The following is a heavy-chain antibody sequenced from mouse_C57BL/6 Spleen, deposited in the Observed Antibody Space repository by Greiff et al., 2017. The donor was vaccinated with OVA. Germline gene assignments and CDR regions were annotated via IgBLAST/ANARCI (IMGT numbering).Heavy chain of an antibody. CDR2: IYPRSGNT. J-gene: IGHJ2*01. Sequence: VQLQESGAELARPGASVKLSCKASGYTFTSYGISWVKQRTGQGLEWIGEIYPRSGNTYYNEKFKGKATLTADKSSSTAYMELRSLTSEDSAVYFCARSGEGISITTVVAPYWGQGTTLTVSS. CDR3: ARSGEGISITTVVAPY. D-gene: IGHD1-1*01. CDR1: GYTFTSYG. V-gene: IGHV1-81*01.